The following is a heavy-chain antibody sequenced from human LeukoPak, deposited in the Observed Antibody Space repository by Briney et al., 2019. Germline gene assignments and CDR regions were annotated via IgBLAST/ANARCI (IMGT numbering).Heavy chain of an antibody. J-gene: IGHJ5*02. Sequence: SETLSLTCAVYGGSFSGYYWSWIRQPPEKGLEWIGEINHSGSTNYNPSLKSRVTISVDTSKNQFSLKLSSVTAADTAVYYCARPRGKGWFDPWGQGTLVTVSS. CDR1: GGSFSGYY. V-gene: IGHV4-34*01. CDR3: ARPRGKGWFDP. CDR2: INHSGST.